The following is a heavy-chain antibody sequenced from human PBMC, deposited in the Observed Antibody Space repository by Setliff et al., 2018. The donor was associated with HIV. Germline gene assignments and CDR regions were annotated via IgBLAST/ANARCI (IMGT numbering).Heavy chain of an antibody. V-gene: IGHV1-69*06. CDR3: AREVAARPYFDF. Sequence: ASVKVSCKASGDTVSSYAISWVRQAPGQGLEWMGGIIPIFGTPIYAQRFQGRVTITADKSTSTAYMELSSLRSEDTAVYYCAREVAARPYFDFWGQGTLVTVSS. CDR1: GDTVSSYA. J-gene: IGHJ4*02. D-gene: IGHD6-6*01. CDR2: IIPIFGTP.